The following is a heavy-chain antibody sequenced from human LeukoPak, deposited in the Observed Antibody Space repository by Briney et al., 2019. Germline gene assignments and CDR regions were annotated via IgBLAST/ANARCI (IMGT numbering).Heavy chain of an antibody. Sequence: ASVKVSCKASGGTFSSYVINWVRQAPGQGLEWMGGITVIFGTANYAQKFQGRVTITTDKSTSTAYMELSSLRSEDTAVYYCATRSYYSSLTLDPWGQGTLVTVSS. D-gene: IGHD1-26*01. V-gene: IGHV1-69*05. CDR2: ITVIFGTA. J-gene: IGHJ5*02. CDR1: GGTFSSYV. CDR3: ATRSYYSSLTLDP.